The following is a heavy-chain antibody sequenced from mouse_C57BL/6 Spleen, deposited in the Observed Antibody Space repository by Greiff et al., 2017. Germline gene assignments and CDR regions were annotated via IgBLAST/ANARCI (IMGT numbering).Heavy chain of an antibody. D-gene: IGHD1-1*01. V-gene: IGHV1-15*01. J-gene: IGHJ3*01. CDR2: IDPETGGT. CDR1: GYTFTDYE. Sequence: VQLQQSGAELVRPGASVTLSCKASGYTFTDYEMHWVKQTPVHGLEWIGAIDPETGGTAYNQKFQGKAILTADKSSSSAYMALRSLTSEDSAVYYCTILYDYGSSYEAYWGQGTLVTVSA. CDR3: TILYDYGSSYEAY.